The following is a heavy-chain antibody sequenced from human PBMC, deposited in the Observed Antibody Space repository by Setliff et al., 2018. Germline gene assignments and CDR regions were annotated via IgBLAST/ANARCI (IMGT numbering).Heavy chain of an antibody. CDR2: IWYDGNNK. CDR3: VRGMHYLPVGES. V-gene: IGHV3-33*08. J-gene: IGHJ5*02. Sequence: PGGSLRLSCAASGFTFSTYRMHWVRQAPGKGLEWVAVIWYDGNNKYYADSVKGRFTISRDNSKNTLYLQMNSLRAEDMAVYYCVRGMHYLPVGESWGQGTLVTVSS. D-gene: IGHD3-10*01. CDR1: GFTFSTYR.